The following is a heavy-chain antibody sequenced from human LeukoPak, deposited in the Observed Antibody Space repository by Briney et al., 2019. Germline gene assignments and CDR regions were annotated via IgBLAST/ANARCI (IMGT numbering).Heavy chain of an antibody. CDR3: AREQTYQLLESQAFDP. CDR1: GYTFTSYY. D-gene: IGHD2-2*01. J-gene: IGHJ5*02. CDR2: INPSGGST. Sequence: GASVKVSCKASGYTFTSYYMHWVRQAPGQGLEWMGIINPSGGSTSYAQKFQGRVTMTRDMSTSTVYMELSSLRSEDTAVYYCAREQTYQLLESQAFDPWGQGTLVTVSS. V-gene: IGHV1-46*01.